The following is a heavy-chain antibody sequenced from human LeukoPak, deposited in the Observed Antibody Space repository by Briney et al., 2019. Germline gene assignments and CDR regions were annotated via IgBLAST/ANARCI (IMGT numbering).Heavy chain of an antibody. D-gene: IGHD5-12*01. J-gene: IGHJ4*02. Sequence: GGSLRLSCAASGFTFSSYSMNWVRQAPGKGLEGVSSISSSSSYIYYADSVKGRFTISRDNAKNSLYLQMNSLRAEDTAVYYCASILSGYEVYWGQGTLVTVSS. CDR2: ISSSSSYI. CDR1: GFTFSSYS. CDR3: ASILSGYEVY. V-gene: IGHV3-21*01.